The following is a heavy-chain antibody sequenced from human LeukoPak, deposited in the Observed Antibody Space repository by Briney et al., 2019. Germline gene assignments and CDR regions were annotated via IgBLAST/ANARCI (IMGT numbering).Heavy chain of an antibody. CDR3: AKAGGEHYYHH. J-gene: IGHJ4*02. CDR2: ISWNSGSI. D-gene: IGHD3-10*01. CDR1: GFTFDDYA. Sequence: PGGSLRLSCAASGFTFDDYAMHWVRQAPGKGLEWVSGISWNSGSIGYADSVKGRFTISRDNAKNSLYLQMNSLRAEDMALYYCAKAGGEHYYHHWGQGTLVTVSS. V-gene: IGHV3-9*03.